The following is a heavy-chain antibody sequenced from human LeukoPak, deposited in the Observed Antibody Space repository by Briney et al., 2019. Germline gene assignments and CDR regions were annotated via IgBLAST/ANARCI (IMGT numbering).Heavy chain of an antibody. CDR1: GGSFSGYY. CDR2: INHSGST. J-gene: IGHJ6*02. V-gene: IGHV4-34*01. D-gene: IGHD6-13*01. CDR3: AKDRGYSSSWYSRGYYYYGMDV. Sequence: SETLSLTCAVYGGSFSGYYWSWIRQPPGKGLEWIGEINHSGSTNYNPSLKSRVTISVDTSKNQFSLKLSSVTAADTAVYYCAKDRGYSSSWYSRGYYYYGMDVWGQGTTVTVSS.